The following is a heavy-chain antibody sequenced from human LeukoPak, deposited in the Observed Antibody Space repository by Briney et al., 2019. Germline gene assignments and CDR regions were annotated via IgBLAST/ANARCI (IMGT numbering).Heavy chain of an antibody. CDR3: ANKIHRDLGYYYYGMDV. D-gene: IGHD5-18*01. CDR2: IYYSGST. V-gene: IGHV4-39*01. CDR1: GGSISSSSYY. J-gene: IGHJ6*02. Sequence: PSETLSLTCTVSGGSISSSSYYCGWIRQPPGKGLEWIGGIYYSGSTYYNPSLKSRVTISVDTSKNQFSLKLSSVTAADTAVSYCANKIHRDLGYYYYGMDVWGQGTTVTVSS.